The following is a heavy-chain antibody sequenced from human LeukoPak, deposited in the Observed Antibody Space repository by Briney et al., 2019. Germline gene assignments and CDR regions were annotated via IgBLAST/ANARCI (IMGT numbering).Heavy chain of an antibody. J-gene: IGHJ4*02. CDR1: GFTFSSYG. CDR3: ARWGATGYGDY. Sequence: PGGALSLSCADSGFTFSSYGMNWERQAPGDGLEGGSYISDSSSTIYYADSVKGRLTISRDNAKNSLYLQMNSLRAEDTAVYYCARWGATGYGDYWGQGTLVTVSS. V-gene: IGHV3-48*03. CDR2: ISDSSSTI. D-gene: IGHD3-9*01.